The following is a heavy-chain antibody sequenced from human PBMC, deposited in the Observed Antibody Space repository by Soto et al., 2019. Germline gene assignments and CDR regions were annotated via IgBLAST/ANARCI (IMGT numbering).Heavy chain of an antibody. D-gene: IGHD3-22*01. Sequence: PSETLSLTCTVSGGSISSGGYYWSWIRKHPGKGMEWIGYIYYSGSTYYNPSLKSRVTISVDTSKNQFSLKLSSVTAGDTAVYYCARDYASSTEAFDIWGQGTRGTVS. J-gene: IGHJ3*02. CDR1: GGSISSGGYY. V-gene: IGHV4-31*03. CDR3: ARDYASSTEAFDI. CDR2: IYYSGST.